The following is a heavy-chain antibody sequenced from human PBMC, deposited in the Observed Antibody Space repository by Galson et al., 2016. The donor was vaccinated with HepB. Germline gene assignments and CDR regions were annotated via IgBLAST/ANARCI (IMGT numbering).Heavy chain of an antibody. Sequence: SLRLSCAASAFTFSRYSMSWVRQAPGKGLEWLSSISSSSDYIHYADSVKGRFTISRDNAKNSLYLHLSSLRVVDTAVYYCARAMGQYQLLPFAMNVWGQGTMVAVSS. CDR1: AFTFSRYS. D-gene: IGHD2-2*01. CDR3: ARAMGQYQLLPFAMNV. CDR2: ISSSSDYI. V-gene: IGHV3-21*01. J-gene: IGHJ6*02.